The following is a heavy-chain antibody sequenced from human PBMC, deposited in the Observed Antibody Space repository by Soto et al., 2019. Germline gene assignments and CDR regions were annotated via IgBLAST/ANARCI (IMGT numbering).Heavy chain of an antibody. V-gene: IGHV4-39*07. D-gene: IGHD3-10*01. CDR2: IYYSGST. J-gene: IGHJ4*02. CDR3: ARIYGPGYTFEY. CDR1: GGSISSSSYY. Sequence: SETLSLTCTVSGGSISSSSYYWGWIRQPPGKGLEWIGSIYYSGSTNYNPSLKSRVTISVDTSKNQFSLKLSSVTAADTAVYTCARIYGPGYTFEYWGQGTLVTVSS.